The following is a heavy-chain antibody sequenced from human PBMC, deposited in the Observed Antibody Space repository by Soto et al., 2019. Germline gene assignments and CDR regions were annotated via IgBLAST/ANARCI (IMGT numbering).Heavy chain of an antibody. J-gene: IGHJ4*02. Sequence: QVQLVESGGGVVQPGRSLRLSCAASGFTFSSYGMHWVRQAPGKGLEWVAVISYDGVNKYYADSVKARLTISRDKSKNTLYLQINSRRAEDTAVYYCAATWDGYSYGDGVYYFDYWGQGTLVTVSS. V-gene: IGHV3-30*03. CDR3: AATWDGYSYGDGVYYFDY. CDR1: GFTFSSYG. D-gene: IGHD5-18*01. CDR2: ISYDGVNK.